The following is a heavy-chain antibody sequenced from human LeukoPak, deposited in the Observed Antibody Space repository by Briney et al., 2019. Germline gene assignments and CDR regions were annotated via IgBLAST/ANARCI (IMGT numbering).Heavy chain of an antibody. CDR3: VREGNELLSKNFDY. V-gene: IGHV1-2*02. CDR1: GFTFTGYY. J-gene: IGHJ4*02. CDR2: INPHSGGT. D-gene: IGHD2-21*02. Sequence: ASVKVSCKASGFTFTGYYIHWVRQAPGQGLEWMGYINPHSGGTSSPQKFQGRVTMITDTSISAAYMELSSLISDDTAMYYCVREGNELLSKNFDYWGQGTLVTVSS.